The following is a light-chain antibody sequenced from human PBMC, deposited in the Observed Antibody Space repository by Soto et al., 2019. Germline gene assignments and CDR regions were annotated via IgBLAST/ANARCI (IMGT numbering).Light chain of an antibody. CDR1: QGISSY. Sequence: DIQMTQSPASLSASVGDRVTITCRASQGISSYLAWYQQKPGKARKLLIYAASTLQSGVPSRFSGSGSGTEFTLTISSLQPEDFATYYCQQLNSYPRTFGQGTKVDIK. CDR3: QQLNSYPRT. V-gene: IGKV1-9*01. J-gene: IGKJ1*01. CDR2: AAS.